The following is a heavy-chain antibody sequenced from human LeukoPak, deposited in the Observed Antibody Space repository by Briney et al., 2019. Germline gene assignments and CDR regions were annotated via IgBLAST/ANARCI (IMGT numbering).Heavy chain of an antibody. Sequence: GGSLRLSCAASRFTLSNYWMSWVRQAPGKGLEWVANIKQDGSETYYVDSVKGRFTISRDNAKNSLSLQMNSLRAEDTAVYYCARANGIFPYTDAFDIWGQGTMVTVSS. CDR2: IKQDGSET. CDR3: ARANGIFPYTDAFDI. D-gene: IGHD2-15*01. CDR1: RFTLSNYW. J-gene: IGHJ3*02. V-gene: IGHV3-7*03.